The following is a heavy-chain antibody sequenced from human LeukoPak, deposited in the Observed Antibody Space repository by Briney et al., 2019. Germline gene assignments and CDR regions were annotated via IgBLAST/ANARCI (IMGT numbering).Heavy chain of an antibody. CDR1: GGSIRGYY. CDR2: IYYSGST. V-gene: IGHV4-31*03. Sequence: SETLSLTCTVSGGSIRGYYCNWLRQHPGKGLEWIGYIYYSGSTYYNPSLKSRVTISVDTSKNQFSLKLSSVTAADTAVYYCARAGGFFSPFGYWGQGTLVTVSS. CDR3: ARAGGFFSPFGY. J-gene: IGHJ4*02. D-gene: IGHD3-3*01.